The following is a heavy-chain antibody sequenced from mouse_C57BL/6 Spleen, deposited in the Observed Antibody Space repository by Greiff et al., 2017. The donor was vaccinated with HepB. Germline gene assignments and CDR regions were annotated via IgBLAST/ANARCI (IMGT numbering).Heavy chain of an antibody. Sequence: EVMLVESGGDLVKPGGSLKLSCAASGFTFRSYGMSWVRQTPDKRLEWVATISSGGSYTYYPDSVKGRFTISRDNAKNTLYLQMSSLKSEDTAMYYCARHLYDYDVLFDYWGQGTTLTVSS. CDR1: GFTFRSYG. D-gene: IGHD2-4*01. CDR2: ISSGGSYT. V-gene: IGHV5-6*01. J-gene: IGHJ2*01. CDR3: ARHLYDYDVLFDY.